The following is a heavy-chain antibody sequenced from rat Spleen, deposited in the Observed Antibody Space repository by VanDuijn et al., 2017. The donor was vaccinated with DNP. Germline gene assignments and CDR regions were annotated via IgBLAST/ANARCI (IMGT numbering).Heavy chain of an antibody. V-gene: IGHV2S12*01. CDR2: IASGGKT. J-gene: IGHJ3*01. D-gene: IGHD1-11*01. Sequence: QVQLKESGPGMVQPSQTLSLTCTVSGFSLTDYNVNWVRQPPGKGLEWIAAIASGGKTFYNSVLKSRLSISRDTSQSQVFLKMNSLQTEDTAIYFCSRERGYGGNQPLLDYWGQGTLVTVSS. CDR3: SRERGYGGNQPLLDY. CDR1: GFSLTDYN.